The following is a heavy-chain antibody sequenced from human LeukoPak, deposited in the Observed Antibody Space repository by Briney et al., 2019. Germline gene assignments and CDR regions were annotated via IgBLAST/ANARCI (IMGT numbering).Heavy chain of an antibody. CDR1: GFTFSTYW. CDR3: ARIKNSNFAY. J-gene: IGHJ4*02. CDR2: VKEDGSQK. V-gene: IGHV3-7*01. Sequence: GGSLRLSCAASGFTFSTYWMSWVRQAPGKGLEWVANVKEDGSQKYYVDSVKGRFTISRDNAKNALYLQMNSLRAEDTAVYYCARIKNSNFAYWGQGTLVTLSS. D-gene: IGHD1/OR15-1a*01.